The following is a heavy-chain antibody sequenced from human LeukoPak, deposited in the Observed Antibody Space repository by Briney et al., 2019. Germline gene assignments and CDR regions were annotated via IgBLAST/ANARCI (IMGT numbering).Heavy chain of an antibody. Sequence: ASVKVSCKASGGTFSSYAISWVRQAPGQGLEWMGGIIPIFGTANYAQKFQGRVTITADTSTSTAYMELRSLRSDDTAVYYCARSGWYLYYFDYWGQGTLVTVSS. CDR1: GGTFSSYA. CDR3: ARSGWYLYYFDY. V-gene: IGHV1-69*06. D-gene: IGHD6-19*01. CDR2: IIPIFGTA. J-gene: IGHJ4*02.